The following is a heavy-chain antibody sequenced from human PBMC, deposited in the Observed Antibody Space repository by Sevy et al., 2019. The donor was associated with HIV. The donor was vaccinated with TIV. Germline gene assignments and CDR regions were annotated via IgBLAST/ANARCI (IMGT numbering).Heavy chain of an antibody. Sequence: GGSLRLSCAASGFTFEDFGMSWVRQRPGKGLEWVCGIVGNGVSAGCADSMKGRFTISRDNAKNSLYLEMNSLRIEDTASYFCVREESCGGACYYFDHWGHGILVTVS. V-gene: IGHV3-20*04. CDR2: IVGNGVSA. CDR3: VREESCGGACYYFDH. CDR1: GFTFEDFG. D-gene: IGHD2-21*02. J-gene: IGHJ4*01.